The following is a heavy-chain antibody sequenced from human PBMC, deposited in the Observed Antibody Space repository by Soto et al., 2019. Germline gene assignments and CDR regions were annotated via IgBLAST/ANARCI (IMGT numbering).Heavy chain of an antibody. CDR1: GYSFASHW. CDR2: IYPSDSTV. Sequence: GESLKISCKGSGYSFASHWVAWVRQMPEKGLEWIGTIYPSDSTVKYSPSVQGQVTMSVDKSISTAYLQWSSLKASDAAVYYCARGNVANYFEPWGQGTLVTVSS. V-gene: IGHV5-51*01. CDR3: ARGNVANYFEP. D-gene: IGHD1-7*01. J-gene: IGHJ5*02.